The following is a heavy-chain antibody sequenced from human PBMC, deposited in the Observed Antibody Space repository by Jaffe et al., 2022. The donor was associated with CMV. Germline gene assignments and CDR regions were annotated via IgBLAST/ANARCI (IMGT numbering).Heavy chain of an antibody. CDR3: ARDRGQQLGNNFDY. CDR1: GFTFSSYE. J-gene: IGHJ4*02. Sequence: EVQLVESGGGLVQPGGSLRLSCAASGFTFSSYEMNWVRQAPGKGLEWVSYISSSGSTIYYADSVKGRFTISRDNAKNSLYLQMNSLRAEDTAVYYCARDRGQQLGNNFDYWGQGTLVTVSS. D-gene: IGHD6-6*01. V-gene: IGHV3-48*03. CDR2: ISSSGSTI.